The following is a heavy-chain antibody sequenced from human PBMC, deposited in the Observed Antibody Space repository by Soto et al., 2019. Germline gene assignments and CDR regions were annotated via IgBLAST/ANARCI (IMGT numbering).Heavy chain of an antibody. D-gene: IGHD2-2*01. J-gene: IGHJ6*02. CDR2: ISGSGGST. CDR1: GFTFSSYA. V-gene: IGHV3-23*01. Sequence: EVQLLESGGGLVQPGGSLRLSCAASGFTFSSYAMSWVRQAPGEGLEWVSAISGSGGSTYYADSVKGRFTISRDNSKNTLYLQMNSLRAEDTAVYYCAKVYCSSTSCYGNYYYYGMDVWGQGTTVTVSS. CDR3: AKVYCSSTSCYGNYYYYGMDV.